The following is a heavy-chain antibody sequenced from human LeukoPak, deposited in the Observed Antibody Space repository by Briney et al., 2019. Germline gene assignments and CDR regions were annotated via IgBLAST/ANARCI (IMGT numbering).Heavy chain of an antibody. CDR3: ARHFFFSSHFDY. V-gene: IGHV4-34*01. J-gene: IGHJ4*02. CDR1: GGSISSYY. Sequence: SETLSLTCTVSGGSISSYYWSWIRQPPGKGLEWIGEINHSGSTNYNPSLKSRVTISVDTSKNQFSLKLSSVTAADTAVYYCARHFFFSSHFDYWGQGTLVTVSS. CDR2: INHSGST. D-gene: IGHD2-15*01.